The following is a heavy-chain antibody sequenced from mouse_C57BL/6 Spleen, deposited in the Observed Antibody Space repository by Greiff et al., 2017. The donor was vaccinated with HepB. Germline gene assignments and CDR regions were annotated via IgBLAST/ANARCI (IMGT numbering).Heavy chain of an antibody. CDR3: TRRVFAY. J-gene: IGHJ3*01. CDR2: ISSGNSTI. CDR1: GFTFSDYG. Sequence: DVKLVESGGGLVKPGGSLKLSCAASGFTFSDYGMHWVRQAPEKGLEWIVYISSGNSTIYYADTVKGRFTISRDNAKNTLFLQMTSLRSEDTAMYYCTRRVFAYWGQGTLVTVSA. V-gene: IGHV5-17*01.